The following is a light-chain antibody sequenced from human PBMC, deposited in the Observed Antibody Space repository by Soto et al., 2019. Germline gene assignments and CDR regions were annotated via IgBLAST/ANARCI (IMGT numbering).Light chain of an antibody. CDR2: EGY. J-gene: IGLJ3*02. Sequence: QSALTQPPSASGSPGQSVTISCTGTFNDVGGYNYVSWYQQHPGKAPKVIIYEGYKRPSGDPDRFSGSKSGKTASLTVSGLQADDEADYYCSSYVGNNNLVFGGGTKVTVL. CDR3: SSYVGNNNLV. CDR1: FNDVGGYNY. V-gene: IGLV2-8*01.